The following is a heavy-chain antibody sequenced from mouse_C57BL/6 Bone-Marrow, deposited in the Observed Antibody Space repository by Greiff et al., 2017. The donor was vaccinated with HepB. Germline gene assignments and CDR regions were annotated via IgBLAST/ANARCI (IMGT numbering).Heavy chain of an antibody. Sequence: QVQLQQSGAELVRPGSSVKLSCKASGYTFTSYWMHWVKQRPIQGLEWIGNIDPSDSETHYNQKFKDKATLTEDKSSSTAYMQLSSLTSEDSAVYYCAREGITTVVASPYAMDYWGQGTSVTVSS. D-gene: IGHD1-1*01. CDR3: AREGITTVVASPYAMDY. V-gene: IGHV1-52*01. CDR1: GYTFTSYW. J-gene: IGHJ4*01. CDR2: IDPSDSET.